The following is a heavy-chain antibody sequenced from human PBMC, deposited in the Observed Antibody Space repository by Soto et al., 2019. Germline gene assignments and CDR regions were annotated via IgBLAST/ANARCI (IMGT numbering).Heavy chain of an antibody. CDR3: ARGEPTLSSSWPTPLYYYYYGMDV. V-gene: IGHV3-30-3*01. D-gene: IGHD6-13*01. CDR1: GFTFSSYA. CDR2: ISYDGSNK. Sequence: QPGGSLRLSCAASGFTFSSYAMHWVRQAPGKGLAWVAVISYDGSNKYYADSVKGRFTISRDNSKNTLYLQMNSLRAEDTAVYYCARGEPTLSSSWPTPLYYYYYGMDVWGQGTTVTVSS. J-gene: IGHJ6*02.